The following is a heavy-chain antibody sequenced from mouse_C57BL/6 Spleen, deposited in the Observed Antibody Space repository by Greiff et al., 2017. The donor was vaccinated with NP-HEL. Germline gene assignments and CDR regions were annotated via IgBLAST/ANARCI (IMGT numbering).Heavy chain of an antibody. J-gene: IGHJ2*01. CDR1: GFTFSSYG. CDR3: ATGFDY. V-gene: IGHV5-6*01. D-gene: IGHD4-1*01. CDR2: ISSGGSYT. Sequence: EVKLMESGGDLVKPGGSLKLSCAASGFTFSSYGMSWVRQTPDKRLEWVATISSGGSYTYYPDSVKGRFTISRDNAKNTLYLQMSSLKSEDTAMYYCATGFDYWGQSTTLTVSS.